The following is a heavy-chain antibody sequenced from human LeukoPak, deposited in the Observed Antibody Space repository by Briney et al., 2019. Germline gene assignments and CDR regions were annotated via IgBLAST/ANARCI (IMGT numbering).Heavy chain of an antibody. CDR2: ISYDGSNK. CDR3: AKDPGDGYNYCFDY. D-gene: IGHD5-24*01. CDR1: GFTFGSYG. Sequence: GRSLRLSCAASGFTFGSYGMHWVRQAPGKGLEWVAVISYDGSNKYYADSVKGRFTISRDNSKNTLYLQMNSLRAEDTAVYYCAKDPGDGYNYCFDYWGQGTLVTVSS. J-gene: IGHJ4*02. V-gene: IGHV3-30*18.